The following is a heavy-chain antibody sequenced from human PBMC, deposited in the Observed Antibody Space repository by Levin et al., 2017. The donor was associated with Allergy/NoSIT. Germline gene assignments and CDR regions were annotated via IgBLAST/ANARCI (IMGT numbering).Heavy chain of an antibody. Sequence: KVSCKGSGYSFTTYWIGWVRQMPGKGLEWMGIIYPGDSDTRYSPSFQGQVTISAGKSISTAYLQWSSLKASDTSMYYCARIARGSSWYYFDYWGQGTLVTVSS. CDR1: GYSFTTYW. CDR2: IYPGDSDT. V-gene: IGHV5-51*01. CDR3: ARIARGSSWYYFDY. J-gene: IGHJ4*02. D-gene: IGHD6-13*01.